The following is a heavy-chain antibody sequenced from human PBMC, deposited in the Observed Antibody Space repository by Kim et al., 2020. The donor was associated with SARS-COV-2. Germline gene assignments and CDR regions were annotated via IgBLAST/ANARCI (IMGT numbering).Heavy chain of an antibody. D-gene: IGHD3-10*01. CDR1: GYTFTSYA. V-gene: IGHV7-4-1*02. CDR3: ARAGITMVRGVIYWFDP. J-gene: IGHJ5*02. CDR2: INTNTGNP. Sequence: ASVKVSCKASGYTFTSYAMNWVRQAPGQGLEWMGWINTNTGNPTYAQGFTGRFVFSLDTSVSTAYLQISSLKAEDTAVYYCARAGITMVRGVIYWFDPWGQGTLVTVSS.